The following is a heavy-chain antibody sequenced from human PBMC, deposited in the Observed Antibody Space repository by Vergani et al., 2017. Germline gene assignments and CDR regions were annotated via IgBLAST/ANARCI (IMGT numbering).Heavy chain of an antibody. Sequence: QVQLVESGGGVVQPGRSLRLSCAASGFTFSSYGMHWVRQAPGKGLEWVAVIWYDGSNKYYADSVKGRFTISRDNSKNTLYLQMNSLRAEDTAVYYCARVPYCSSTSCYTSSHYYYYYMDVWGKGTTVTVSS. CDR3: ARVPYCSSTSCYTSSHYYYYYMDV. V-gene: IGHV3-33*01. CDR1: GFTFSSYG. CDR2: IWYDGSNK. J-gene: IGHJ6*03. D-gene: IGHD2-2*02.